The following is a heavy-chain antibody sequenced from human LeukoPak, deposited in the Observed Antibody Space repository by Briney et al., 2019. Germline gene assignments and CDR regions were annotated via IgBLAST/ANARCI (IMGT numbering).Heavy chain of an antibody. CDR3: AKAPGYYRYYFDY. CDR2: IKQGGNEK. D-gene: IGHD3-22*01. CDR1: GFTFSSYW. V-gene: IGHV3-7*03. Sequence: GGSLRLSCAASGFTFSSYWMSWVRQAPGKGLEWVANIKQGGNEKYYVDSVEGRFTISRDNAKNSLYLQMNSLRAEDTAFYYCAKAPGYYRYYFDYWGQGTLVTVSS. J-gene: IGHJ4*02.